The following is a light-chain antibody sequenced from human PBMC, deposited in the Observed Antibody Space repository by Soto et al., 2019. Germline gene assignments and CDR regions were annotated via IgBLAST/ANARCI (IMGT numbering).Light chain of an antibody. V-gene: IGKV1-5*01. J-gene: IGKJ2*01. CDR3: HQYDTYFRYT. CDR1: QSISSR. Sequence: DIQMTQSPSTLSASVGDRVTITCRASQSISSRLAWYQKKPGKAPKLLIYDALNLESGVPSRFSGSGSGTEFTLSIGSLQPDDFATYYCHQYDTYFRYTFGQGTNLEI. CDR2: DAL.